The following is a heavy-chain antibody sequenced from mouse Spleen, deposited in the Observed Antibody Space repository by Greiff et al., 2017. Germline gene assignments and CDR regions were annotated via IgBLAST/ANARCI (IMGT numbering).Heavy chain of an antibody. V-gene: IGHV1-50*01. D-gene: IGHD1-2*01. CDR1: GYTFTSYW. CDR2: IDPSDSYT. J-gene: IGHJ2*01. Sequence: QVQLQQPGAELVKPGASVKLSCKASGYTFTSYWMQWVKQRPGQGLEWIGEIDPSDSYTNYNQKFKGKATLTVDTSSSTAYMQLSSLTSEDSAVYYCARSTTATYYFDYWGQGTTLTVSS. CDR3: ARSTTATYYFDY.